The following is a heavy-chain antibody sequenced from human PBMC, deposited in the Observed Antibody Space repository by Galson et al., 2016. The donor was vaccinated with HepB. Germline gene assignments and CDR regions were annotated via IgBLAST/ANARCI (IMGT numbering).Heavy chain of an antibody. CDR3: ARSISRTNGPPFDY. V-gene: IGHV3-33*01. J-gene: IGHJ4*02. D-gene: IGHD1-20*01. CDR1: GFTFRNYG. CDR2: IWYDGSEE. Sequence: SLRLSCAASGFTFRNYGMHWVRQAPGKGLEWVALIWYDGSEEYYPDSVKGRFTISRDNSKNTLYLQMNSLRAEDAAVYYCARSISRTNGPPFDYWGQGTLVTVSS.